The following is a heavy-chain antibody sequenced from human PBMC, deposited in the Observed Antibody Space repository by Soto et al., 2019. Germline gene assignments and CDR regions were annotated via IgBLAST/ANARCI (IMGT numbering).Heavy chain of an antibody. V-gene: IGHV4-34*01. CDR2: INHSGST. D-gene: IGHD6-19*01. CDR1: GGSFSGYY. Sequence: QVQLQQWGAGLLKPSETLSLTCAVYGGSFSGYYWSWIRQPPGKGLEWIGEINHSGSTNYNPSLKSRVTISVDTSKSQFSLKLSSVTAADTAVYYCASGGVAGKAGVATTKNWFDPWGQGTLVTVSS. J-gene: IGHJ5*02. CDR3: ASGGVAGKAGVATTKNWFDP.